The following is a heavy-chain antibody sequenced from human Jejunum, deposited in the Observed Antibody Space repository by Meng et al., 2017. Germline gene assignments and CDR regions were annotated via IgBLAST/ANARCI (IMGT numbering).Heavy chain of an antibody. J-gene: IGHJ4*02. CDR2: IYHTGSI. V-gene: IGHV4-38-2*02. Sequence: SETLSLTCDVSGYFITSGYYWGWIRQPPGKGLEWIGSIYHTGSIYYNPSLKSRVTISVDTSKNQFSLNLSSVTAADTAVYYCARDRASGGFDYWGQGTLVTGSS. CDR1: GYFITSGYY. CDR3: ARDRASGGFDY. D-gene: IGHD4-23*01.